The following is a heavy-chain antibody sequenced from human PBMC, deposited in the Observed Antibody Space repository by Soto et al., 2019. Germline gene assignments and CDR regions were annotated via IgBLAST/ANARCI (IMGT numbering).Heavy chain of an antibody. CDR3: ASRGVAAAGTGDY. Sequence: QVQLVQSGAEVKKPGASVKVSCKASGYTFTTYDINWVRQATGQGLEWMGWMNPNSGKTAYAQRFQGRVSMTRDTSINTAYMELTSLRPDDTAVYYCASRGVAAAGTGDYWGQGTLVTVSS. J-gene: IGHJ4*02. CDR1: GYTFTTYD. CDR2: MNPNSGKT. V-gene: IGHV1-8*01. D-gene: IGHD6-13*01.